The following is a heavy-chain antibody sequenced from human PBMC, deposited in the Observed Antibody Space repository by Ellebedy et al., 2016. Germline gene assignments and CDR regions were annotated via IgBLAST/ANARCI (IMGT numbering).Heavy chain of an antibody. CDR2: IYYSGST. J-gene: IGHJ3*02. Sequence: GSLRLSXTVSGGSISSSSYYWGWIRQPPGKGLEWIGSIYYSGSTYYNPSLKSRVTISVDTSKNQFSLKLSSVTAADTAVYYCARVGIIAAALRDAFDIWGQGTMVTVSS. CDR1: GGSISSSSYY. D-gene: IGHD6-13*01. V-gene: IGHV4-39*07. CDR3: ARVGIIAAALRDAFDI.